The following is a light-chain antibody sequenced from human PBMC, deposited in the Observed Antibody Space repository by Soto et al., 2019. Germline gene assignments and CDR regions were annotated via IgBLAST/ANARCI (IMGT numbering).Light chain of an antibody. J-gene: IGKJ1*01. CDR1: QSISSW. CDR2: DAS. CDR3: QQYNSYPT. V-gene: IGKV1-5*01. Sequence: DIQMTQSPSTLSASVGDRVTITCRASQSISSWLAWYQQKPGKAPKFLIYDASSLESGVPSRFSGSGSGTEFTLTISSLQPDYIATYYCQQYNSYPTFGQGTKVEIK.